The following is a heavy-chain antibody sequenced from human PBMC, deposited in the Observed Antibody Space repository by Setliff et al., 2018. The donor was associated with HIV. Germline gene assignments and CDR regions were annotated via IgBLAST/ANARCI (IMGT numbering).Heavy chain of an antibody. CDR1: GYRFTDYV. CDR3: ARDDVSAPGSYQDS. D-gene: IGHD2-2*01. CDR2: IVPDSDYA. J-gene: IGHJ4*02. V-gene: IGHV1-3*01. Sequence: ASVKVSCKTSGYRFTDYVIHWVRQAPGETLEWMGYIVPDSDYAHYSPRFQDRVTFTRDTSASIAYMELRSLTSEDTAVYYCARDDVSAPGSYQDSWGQGTLVTVSS.